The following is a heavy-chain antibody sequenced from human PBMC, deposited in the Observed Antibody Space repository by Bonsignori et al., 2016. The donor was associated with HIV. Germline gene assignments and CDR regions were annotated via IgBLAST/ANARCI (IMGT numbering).Heavy chain of an antibody. CDR2: IIPILGIA. D-gene: IGHD1-1*01. V-gene: IGHV1-69*10. Sequence: WVRQAPGQGLEWMGGIIPILGIANYAQKFQGRVTITADESTSTAYMELSSLRSEDTAVYYCARDRVGGLGVEPTDELHPIVGWGQGTLVTVSS. CDR3: ARDRVGGLGVEPTDELHPIVG. J-gene: IGHJ4*02.